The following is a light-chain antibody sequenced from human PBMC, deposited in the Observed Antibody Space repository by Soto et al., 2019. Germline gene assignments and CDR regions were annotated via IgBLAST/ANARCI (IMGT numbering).Light chain of an antibody. CDR3: SSYTSSNTLVV. Sequence: QSALTQPASVSGSPGQSITITCTGTSSDVGGFNYVSWYQQHPGKAPKLMISDVSTRPSGVSNRFSGSKSVNTASLTISGLQAEDDADYYCSSYTSSNTLVVFGGGTKLTVL. V-gene: IGLV2-14*01. CDR2: DVS. J-gene: IGLJ2*01. CDR1: SSDVGGFNY.